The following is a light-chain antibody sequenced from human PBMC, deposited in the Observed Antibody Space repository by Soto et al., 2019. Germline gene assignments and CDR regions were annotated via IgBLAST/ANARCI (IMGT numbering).Light chain of an antibody. V-gene: IGLV3-21*04. CDR1: NIGSKS. Sequence: SYELTQPPSVSVAPGKTARITCGGPNIGSKSVHWYQQKPGQAPVLVIYYDYDRPSGIPERFSGSNSGNSATLTISRVEAGDEADYLCQVWDSSSDHPHVVFGGGTQLTVL. J-gene: IGLJ2*01. CDR2: YDY. CDR3: QVWDSSSDHPHVV.